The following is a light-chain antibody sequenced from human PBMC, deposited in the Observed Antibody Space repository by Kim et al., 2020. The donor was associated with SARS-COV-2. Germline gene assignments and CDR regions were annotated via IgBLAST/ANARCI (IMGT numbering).Light chain of an antibody. J-gene: IGKJ4*01. CDR2: WAS. CDR3: QQYYTTPLT. Sequence: TATINCKSSQSILYRSNNENYLAWYQQRPRQPPKLLIYWASTRESGVPDRFSGSGSGTDFTLTITSLQAEDVAVYYCQQYYTTPLTFGGGTKLEI. CDR1: QSILYRSNNENY. V-gene: IGKV4-1*01.